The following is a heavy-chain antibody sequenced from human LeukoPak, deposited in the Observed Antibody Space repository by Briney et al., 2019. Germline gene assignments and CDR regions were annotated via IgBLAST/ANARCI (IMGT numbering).Heavy chain of an antibody. CDR2: ISSSSSTI. J-gene: IGHJ4*02. V-gene: IGHV3-48*01. CDR1: GFTFSSYS. Sequence: GGSLRLSCAASGFTFSSYSMNWVRQAPGKGLEWDSYISSSSSTIYYADSVKGRFTISRDNAKNSLYLQMNSLRAEDTAVYYCARALSAGIAVAGTRYWGQGTLVTVSS. D-gene: IGHD6-19*01. CDR3: ARALSAGIAVAGTRY.